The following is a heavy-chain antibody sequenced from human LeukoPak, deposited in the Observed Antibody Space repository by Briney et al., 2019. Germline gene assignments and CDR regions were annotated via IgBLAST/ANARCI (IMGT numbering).Heavy chain of an antibody. CDR3: ARGPPQGRGYSYGDLFDY. D-gene: IGHD5-18*01. CDR1: GFTFSSYA. J-gene: IGHJ4*02. Sequence: GGSLRLSCAASGFTFSSYAMHWVRQAPGQGLEYVSAISSNGGSTYYANSVKGRFTISRDNSKNTLYLQMGSLRAEDMAVYYCARGPPQGRGYSYGDLFDYWGQGTLVTVSS. V-gene: IGHV3-64*01. CDR2: ISSNGGST.